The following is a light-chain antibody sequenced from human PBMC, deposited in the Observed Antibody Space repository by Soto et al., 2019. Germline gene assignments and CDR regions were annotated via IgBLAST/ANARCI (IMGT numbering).Light chain of an antibody. CDR3: SSYAGNNNKMV. Sequence: QSALTQPPSASGSPGQSVTISCTGTSSDVGGYNYVSWYQQHPGKAPKLMIFEVSNRPSGVPDRFSGSKSGNTASLTVSGLQAEDEADYYCSSYAGNNNKMVFGGGTKLTVL. J-gene: IGLJ2*01. CDR1: SSDVGGYNY. V-gene: IGLV2-8*01. CDR2: EVS.